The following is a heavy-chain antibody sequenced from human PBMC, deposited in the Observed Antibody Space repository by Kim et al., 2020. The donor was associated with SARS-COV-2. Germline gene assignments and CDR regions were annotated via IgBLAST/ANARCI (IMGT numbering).Heavy chain of an antibody. CDR3: ARGLTGDLDAFDI. V-gene: IGHV3-21*01. D-gene: IGHD7-27*01. Sequence: YADSVKGRFTLSRDNAKNSLYLEMNSRRAEDTAVYYCARGLTGDLDAFDIWGQGTMVTVSS. J-gene: IGHJ3*02.